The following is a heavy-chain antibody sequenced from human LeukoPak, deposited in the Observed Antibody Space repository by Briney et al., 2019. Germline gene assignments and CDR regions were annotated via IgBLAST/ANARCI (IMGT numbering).Heavy chain of an antibody. J-gene: IGHJ6*02. CDR3: ARGTDYDGMDV. Sequence: PSETLSLTCIVSGGSINSGDYYWTWIRQSPGKGLEWIGYIYYSGSAYHNPSLKSRVTVSIDMSKNQFSLKVRSVTAADTAVYYCARGTDYDGMDVWGQGTTVTVS. V-gene: IGHV4-30-4*01. CDR2: IYYSGSA. CDR1: GGSINSGDYY. D-gene: IGHD1-1*01.